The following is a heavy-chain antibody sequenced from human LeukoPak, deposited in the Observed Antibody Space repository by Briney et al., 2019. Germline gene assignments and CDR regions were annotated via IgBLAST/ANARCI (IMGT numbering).Heavy chain of an antibody. Sequence: PGGSLRLSCAASGFSVNTNYMTWVRQAPGKGLEWVSVLYSGGGAYYADSVKDRFTISRDDSKKTLYLQMNSLRAEDTAVYYCVKTDSSDYSYYFDFWGRGTLVTVSS. J-gene: IGHJ4*02. D-gene: IGHD3-22*01. V-gene: IGHV3-66*01. CDR1: GFSVNTNY. CDR3: VKTDSSDYSYYFDF. CDR2: LYSGGGA.